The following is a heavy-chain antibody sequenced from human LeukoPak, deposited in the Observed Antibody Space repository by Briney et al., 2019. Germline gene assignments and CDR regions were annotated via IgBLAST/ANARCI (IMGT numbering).Heavy chain of an antibody. D-gene: IGHD5-18*01. CDR2: ISGSGGST. V-gene: IGHV3-23*01. J-gene: IGHJ6*03. CDR3: AKGSGYNRLYYMDV. CDR1: GFTFSSYG. Sequence: GGSLRLSCAASGFTFSSYGMSWVRQAPGKGLEWVSAISGSGGSTYYADSVKGRFTISRDNSKNTLYLQMNSLRAEDTAVYYCAKGSGYNRLYYMDVWGKGTTVTISS.